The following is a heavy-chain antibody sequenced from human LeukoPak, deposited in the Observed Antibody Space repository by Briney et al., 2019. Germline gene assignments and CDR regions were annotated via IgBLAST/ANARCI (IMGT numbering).Heavy chain of an antibody. D-gene: IGHD6-19*01. CDR1: GGSISSYY. CDR3: ARYTVAGQRSGDY. CDR2: IYYSGST. V-gene: IGHV4-59*01. J-gene: IGHJ4*02. Sequence: SETLSLTCTVSGGSISSYYWSWIRQPPGKGLEWIGYIYYSGSTNYNPSLKSRVTISVDTSKNQFSLKLSSVTAADTAVYYCARYTVAGQRSGDYWGQGTLVTVSS.